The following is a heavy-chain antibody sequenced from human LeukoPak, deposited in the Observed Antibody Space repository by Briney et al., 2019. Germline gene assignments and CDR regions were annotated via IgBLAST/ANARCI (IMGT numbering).Heavy chain of an antibody. Sequence: GGSLRLSFAASGFTFSSYAMSWVRQALGKGLEWVPAISGSGGSTYYADSVKGRFTISRDNSKNALYLQMNSLRAEDTAVYYCAKVRTTVTREGAFDIWGQGTMVTVSS. CDR2: ISGSGGST. CDR1: GFTFSSYA. D-gene: IGHD4-17*01. CDR3: AKVRTTVTREGAFDI. J-gene: IGHJ3*02. V-gene: IGHV3-23*01.